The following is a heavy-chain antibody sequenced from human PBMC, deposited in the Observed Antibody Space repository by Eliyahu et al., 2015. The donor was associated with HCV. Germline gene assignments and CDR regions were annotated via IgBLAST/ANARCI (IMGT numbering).Heavy chain of an antibody. CDR3: ARDVGATTWYFDY. J-gene: IGHJ4*02. Sequence: QVQLVESGGGVVQPGRSLRLSCAASGFXFSSYAMHWVRQAPGKGLEWVAVISYDGSNKYYADSVKGRFTISRDNSKNTLYLQMNSLRAEDTAVYYCARDVGATTWYFDYWGQGTLVTVSS. CDR2: ISYDGSNK. V-gene: IGHV3-30-3*01. D-gene: IGHD1-26*01. CDR1: GFXFSSYA.